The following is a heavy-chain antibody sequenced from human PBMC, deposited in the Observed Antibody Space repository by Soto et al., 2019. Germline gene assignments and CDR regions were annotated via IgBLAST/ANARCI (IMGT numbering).Heavy chain of an antibody. V-gene: IGHV3-73*01. D-gene: IGHD4-17*01. Sequence: EVQLVESGGGLVQPGGSLKLSCAASGFIFSGSAMHWVRQASGKGLEWVGRIRSRANTYATEYVPSVKGRFTISRDDSENTAYLQMNSLTTEDTAVYYCTSSSGDYTYFDYWGQGTLVTVSS. CDR1: GFIFSGSA. CDR3: TSSSGDYTYFDY. J-gene: IGHJ4*02. CDR2: IRSRANTYAT.